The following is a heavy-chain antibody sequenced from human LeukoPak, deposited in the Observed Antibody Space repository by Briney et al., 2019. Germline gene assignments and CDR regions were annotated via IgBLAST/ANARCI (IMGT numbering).Heavy chain of an antibody. CDR1: GGSFSGYY. D-gene: IGHD4-17*01. Sequence: SETLSLTCAVYGGSFSGYYWSWIRQPPGKGLEWIGEINHSGSTNYNPSLKSRVTISVDTSKNQFSLKLSSVTAADTAVYYCATRGDGFDYWGQGTLVTVSS. V-gene: IGHV4-34*01. CDR3: ATRGDGFDY. J-gene: IGHJ4*02. CDR2: INHSGST.